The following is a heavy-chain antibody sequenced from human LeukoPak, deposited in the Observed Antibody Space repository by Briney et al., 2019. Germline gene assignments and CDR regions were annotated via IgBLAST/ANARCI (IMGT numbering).Heavy chain of an antibody. J-gene: IGHJ4*02. CDR1: GFTFSSCA. V-gene: IGHV3-23*01. Sequence: GGSLRLSCAASGFTFSSCAMTWVRQAPGKGLEWVSSLSGSGASTFYADSVKGRFTISRDNSKNTLSLQMSSLRAEDTAVYFCAKYLGKYSYGYSGLDHWGQGTLVTVSS. CDR2: LSGSGAST. D-gene: IGHD5-18*01. CDR3: AKYLGKYSYGYSGLDH.